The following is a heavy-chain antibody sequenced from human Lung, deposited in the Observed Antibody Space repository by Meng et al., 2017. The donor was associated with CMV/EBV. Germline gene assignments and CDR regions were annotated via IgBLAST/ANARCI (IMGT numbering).Heavy chain of an antibody. V-gene: IGHV1-2*04. CDR3: ARDWEGSWAVFDY. CDR2: INPNSGGT. D-gene: IGHD6-13*01. J-gene: IGHJ4*02. Sequence: QVRLVQSGLELNKPGASVKVSCKASGYTFTSYAMNWVRQAPGQGLEWVGWINPNSGGTNYAQKFQGWVTMTRDTSISTAYMELSRLRSDDTAVYYCARDWEGSWAVFDYWGQGTLVTVSS. CDR1: GYTFTSYA.